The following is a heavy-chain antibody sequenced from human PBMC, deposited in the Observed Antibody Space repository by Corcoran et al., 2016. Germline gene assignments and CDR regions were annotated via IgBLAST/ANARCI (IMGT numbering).Heavy chain of an antibody. CDR2: IWYDGSNK. D-gene: IGHD1-26*01. V-gene: IGHV3-33*01. Sequence: QVQLVESGGGVVQPGRSLRLSCAASGFNFSNYGMHWVRQAPGKGLEWVAVIWYDGSNKYYTDSVKGRFTISRDNSKNTLYLQMNSLRDGDTAVYYCAGVKTGLLGDYWGQGTLVTVSS. CDR1: GFNFSNYG. J-gene: IGHJ4*02. CDR3: AGVKTGLLGDY.